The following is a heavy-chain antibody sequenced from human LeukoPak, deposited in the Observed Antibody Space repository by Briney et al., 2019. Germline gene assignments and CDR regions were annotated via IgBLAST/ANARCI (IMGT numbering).Heavy chain of an antibody. CDR2: IDGSDDTT. J-gene: IGHJ4*02. Sequence: GGSLRLSCAASGFTFSSYAMSWVRQAPGRGLEWVSSIDGSDDTTYYADSVKGRFTISRDNYKNALYLQMKSLRVEATAAYYCAKDDRSPPFGSGSYYYWGQGTLVTASS. V-gene: IGHV3-23*01. CDR1: GFTFSSYA. D-gene: IGHD3-10*01. CDR3: AKDDRSPPFGSGSYYY.